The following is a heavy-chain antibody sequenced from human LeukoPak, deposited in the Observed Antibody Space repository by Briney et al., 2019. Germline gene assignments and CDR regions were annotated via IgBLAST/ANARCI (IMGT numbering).Heavy chain of an antibody. CDR2: ISSSSSTI. V-gene: IGHV3-48*02. CDR1: GFTFSSYS. D-gene: IGHD3-16*02. J-gene: IGHJ4*02. Sequence: GGSLRLSCAASGFTFSSYSMNWVRQAPGKGLEWVSYISSSSSTIYYADSVKGRFTISRDNAKNSLYLQMNSLRDEDTAVYYCARDYAAYYDYVWGSYPYFDYWGQGTLVTVSS. CDR3: ARDYAAYYDYVWGSYPYFDY.